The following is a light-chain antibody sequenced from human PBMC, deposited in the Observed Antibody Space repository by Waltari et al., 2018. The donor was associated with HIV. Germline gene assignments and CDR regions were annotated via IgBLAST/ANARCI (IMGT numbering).Light chain of an antibody. CDR1: KNDIGRYDY. Sequence: QSALTQPPSVSGSPGQSVVISCSGSKNDIGRYDYVSWYQQFPGKAPKLILFDVFKPPPGLSPRFSGSKSGTTASLNISSLPIDAEADYFCGSYSSPSPLYVFGTGTRVTVL. V-gene: IGLV2-14*03. CDR3: GSYSSPSPLYV. J-gene: IGLJ1*01. CDR2: DVF.